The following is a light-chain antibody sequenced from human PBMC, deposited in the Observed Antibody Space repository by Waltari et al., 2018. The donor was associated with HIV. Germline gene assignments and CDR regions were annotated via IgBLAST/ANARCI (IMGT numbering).Light chain of an antibody. J-gene: IGKJ4*01. V-gene: IGKV1-9*01. CDR1: QDIDTN. CDR3: QQLESYPS. Sequence: DIQLTQSPSFLSASVGNRVSITCRASQDIDTNLAWYQQVPGKAPKLLIFAASTLESGVPSRFSGSGSGTEFTLTISSLQPEDFATYYCQQLESYPSFGGGTKVDIK. CDR2: AAS.